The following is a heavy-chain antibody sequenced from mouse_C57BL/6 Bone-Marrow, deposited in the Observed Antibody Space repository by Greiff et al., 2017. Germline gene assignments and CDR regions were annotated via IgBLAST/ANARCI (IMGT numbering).Heavy chain of an antibody. CDR3: ARDSPWFAD. D-gene: IGHD2-12*01. CDR2: INPGSGGT. J-gene: IGHJ3*01. CDR1: GYAFTHYL. V-gene: IGHV1-54*01. Sequence: QVQLQQSGAELVRPGTSVKVSCKASGYAFTHYLIEWVKQRPGPGLEWIGVINPGSGGTNYNEKFKGKSTLTADKSSSTAYMQLSSLTSEDAAVYFCARDSPWFADWGQGTLVTVSA.